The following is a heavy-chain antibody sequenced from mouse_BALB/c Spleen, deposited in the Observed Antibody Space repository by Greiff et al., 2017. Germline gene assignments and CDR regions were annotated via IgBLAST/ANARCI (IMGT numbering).Heavy chain of an antibody. D-gene: IGHD2-12*01. CDR2: IYWDDDK. J-gene: IGHJ4*01. V-gene: IGHV8-12*01. CDR3: ARRGYDEEDYAMDY. CDR1: GFSLSTSGMG. Sequence: QVTVKESGPGILQPSQTLSLTCSFSGFSLSTSGMGVSWIRQPSGKGLEWLAHIYWDDDKRYNPSLKSRLTISKDTSRNQVFLKITSVDTADTATYYCARRGYDEEDYAMDYWGQGTSVTVSS.